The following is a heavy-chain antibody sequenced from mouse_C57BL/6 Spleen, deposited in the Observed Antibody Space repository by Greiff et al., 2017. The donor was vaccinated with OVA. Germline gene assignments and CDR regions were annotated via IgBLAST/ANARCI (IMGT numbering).Heavy chain of an antibody. CDR1: GYSFTGYY. CDR2: INPSTGGT. Sequence: EVKLVESGPELVKPGASVKISCKASGYSFTGYYMNWVKQSPEKSLEWIGEINPSTGGTTYNQKFKAKATLTVDKSSSTAYMQLKSLTSEDSAVYYCARLGDSEAYWGQETLVTVSA. D-gene: IGHD3-3*01. V-gene: IGHV1-42*01. CDR3: ARLGDSEAY. J-gene: IGHJ3*01.